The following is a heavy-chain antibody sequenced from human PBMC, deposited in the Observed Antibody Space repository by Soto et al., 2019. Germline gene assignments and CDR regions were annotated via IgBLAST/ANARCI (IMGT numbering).Heavy chain of an antibody. D-gene: IGHD2-15*01. CDR1: GYTFTGYY. CDR2: INPSTCST. V-gene: IGHV1-2*02. Sequence: QVQLVQSGAEVKKPGASVRVSCKASGYTFTGYYLHWVRQAPGQGLEWMGWINPSTCSTNLAQKFQGRVTLDRDPSINPVYIDMRRLRSDDTAVYYCVRDSTKTEVVVVAAVGTWLDPGGQGTLVTVSS. J-gene: IGHJ5*02. CDR3: VRDSTKTEVVVVAAVGTWLDP.